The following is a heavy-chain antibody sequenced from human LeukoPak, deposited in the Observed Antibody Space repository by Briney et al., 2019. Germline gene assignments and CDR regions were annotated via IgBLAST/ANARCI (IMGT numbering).Heavy chain of an antibody. V-gene: IGHV3-30-3*01. CDR3: ASQSTYDILTGHDY. CDR2: ISYDGSNK. J-gene: IGHJ4*02. CDR1: GFTFSSYA. D-gene: IGHD3-9*01. Sequence: GGSLRLSCAASGFTFSSYAMHWVRQAPGKGLEWVAVISYDGSNKYYADSVKGRFTISRGNAKNSLYLQMNSLRAEDTAVYYCASQSTYDILTGHDYWGQGTLVTVSS.